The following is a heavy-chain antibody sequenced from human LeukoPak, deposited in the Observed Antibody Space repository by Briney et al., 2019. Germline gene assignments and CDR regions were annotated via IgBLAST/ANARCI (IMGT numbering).Heavy chain of an antibody. J-gene: IGHJ4*02. CDR1: GFTFSRNA. Sequence: QPGGSLRLSCAASGFTFSRNAMAWVRQAPGKGLEWVAGIGSDDNTHYAESVRGRFTISRDISKNTVSLQMSSLRAEDTAVYYCATDPGPRFDYWGQGTLVTVSS. V-gene: IGHV3-23*01. CDR3: ATDPGPRFDY. CDR2: IGSDDNT.